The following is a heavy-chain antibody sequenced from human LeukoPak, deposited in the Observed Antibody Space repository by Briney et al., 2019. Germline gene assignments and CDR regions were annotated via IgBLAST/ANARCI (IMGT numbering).Heavy chain of an antibody. CDR1: GYTLTELS. CDR3: ATAFYYYGSGSYPLSFGY. Sequence: GASVTVSCKVSGYTLTELSMHWVRQAPGKGLEWMGGFDPEDGETIYAQKFQGRVTMTEDTSTDTAYMELSSLRSEDTAVYYCATAFYYYGSGSYPLSFGYWGQGTLVTVSS. V-gene: IGHV1-24*01. CDR2: FDPEDGET. D-gene: IGHD3-10*01. J-gene: IGHJ4*02.